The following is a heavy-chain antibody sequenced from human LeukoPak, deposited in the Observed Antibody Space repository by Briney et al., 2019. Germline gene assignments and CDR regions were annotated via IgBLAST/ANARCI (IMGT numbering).Heavy chain of an antibody. Sequence: ASVKVSCKASGYTFTSYGISWVRQAPGQGLEWMGWISAYNGNTNYAQKLQGRVTITRNTSISTAYMELSSLRSEDTAVYYCARRYYDFWSGYYTDDAFDIWGQGTMVTVSS. CDR1: GYTFTSYG. D-gene: IGHD3-3*01. V-gene: IGHV1-18*01. CDR2: ISAYNGNT. J-gene: IGHJ3*02. CDR3: ARRYYDFWSGYYTDDAFDI.